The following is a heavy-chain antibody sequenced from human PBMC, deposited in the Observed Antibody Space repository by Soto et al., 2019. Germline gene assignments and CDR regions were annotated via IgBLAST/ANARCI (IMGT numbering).Heavy chain of an antibody. D-gene: IGHD3-3*01. J-gene: IGHJ4*02. Sequence: PGGSLRLSCAASGFTFSSNGMNWVRQAPGKGLEWISYITSSSGSTMYYADSVKGRFTISRDNAKNSVYLQMNSLRDEDTAVYYCARDVFAGPGHWGQGTLVTVSS. CDR3: ARDVFAGPGH. CDR2: ITSSSGSTM. V-gene: IGHV3-48*02. CDR1: GFTFSSNG.